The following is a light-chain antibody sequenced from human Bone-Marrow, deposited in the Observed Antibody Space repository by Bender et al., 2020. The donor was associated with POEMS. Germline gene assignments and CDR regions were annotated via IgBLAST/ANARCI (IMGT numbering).Light chain of an antibody. V-gene: IGLV6-57*04. J-gene: IGLJ3*02. CDR1: GGSIVSTL. CDR3: QTYDSSNRV. CDR2: EDT. Sequence: NFMLTQPHSVSVSPGKTVTTSCTRSGGSIVSTLVQWYQQRPGRAPTIEIYEDTHRPSGVPERFSGSIDRSSNSTSLTFSGLMTEDEADYYCQTYDSSNRVFGGGTKLTVL.